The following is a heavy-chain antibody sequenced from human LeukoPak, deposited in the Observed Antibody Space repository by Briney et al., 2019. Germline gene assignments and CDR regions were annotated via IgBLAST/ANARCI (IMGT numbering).Heavy chain of an antibody. V-gene: IGHV1-69*01. J-gene: IGHJ4*02. CDR2: IISIFGTV. D-gene: IGHD5-24*01. CDR3: ASGRDLYYFDY. Sequence: SVKVSCKHSVGSLSSYAIRWVRHAPGQGLEWMGGIISIFGTVNYAQKFQGRDTITADESTSTAYMELSSVRSEDTGVYYCASGRDLYYFDYWGQGTLVTVSS. CDR1: VGSLSSYA.